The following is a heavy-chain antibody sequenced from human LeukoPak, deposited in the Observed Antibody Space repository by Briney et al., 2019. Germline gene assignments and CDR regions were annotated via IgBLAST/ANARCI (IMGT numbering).Heavy chain of an antibody. CDR3: ARDISGSYYYFDY. Sequence: PGGSLRLSCAASGFTFSSYEMNWVRQAPGKGLEWVSYISSSGSTIYYADSVKGRFTIPRDNAKNSLYLQMNSLRAEDTAVYYCARDISGSYYYFDYWGQGTLVTVSP. CDR1: GFTFSSYE. V-gene: IGHV3-48*03. CDR2: ISSSGSTI. J-gene: IGHJ4*02. D-gene: IGHD1-26*01.